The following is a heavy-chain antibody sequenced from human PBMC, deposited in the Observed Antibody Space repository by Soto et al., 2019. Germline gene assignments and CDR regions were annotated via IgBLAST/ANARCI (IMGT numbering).Heavy chain of an antibody. CDR1: GFIFSNYW. J-gene: IGHJ4*02. CDR3: ERDKAYYDSSGYHSVFDY. Sequence: PGGSLRLSCAASGFIFSNYWMSWVRQAPDKGLEWVANIREDGSEKNYGDSVKGRFTISRDNTKNSLYLEMTSLRTEDTAVYYCERDKAYYDSSGYHSVFDYWGQGTLVTVSS. V-gene: IGHV3-7*03. D-gene: IGHD3-22*01. CDR2: IREDGSEK.